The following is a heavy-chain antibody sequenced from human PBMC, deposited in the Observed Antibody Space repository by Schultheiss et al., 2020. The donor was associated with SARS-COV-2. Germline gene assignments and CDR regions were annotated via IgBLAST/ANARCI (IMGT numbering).Heavy chain of an antibody. CDR2: IYYSGST. CDR3: ARGPIAARPRWFDP. D-gene: IGHD6-6*01. CDR1: GGSISSGGYY. J-gene: IGHJ5*02. Sequence: SETLSLTCTVSGGSISSGGYYWSWIRQHPGKGLEWIGYIYYSGSTYYNPSLKSRVTISVDTSKNQFSLKLSSVTAADTAVYYCARGPIAARPRWFDPWGQGTLVTVSS. V-gene: IGHV4-31*03.